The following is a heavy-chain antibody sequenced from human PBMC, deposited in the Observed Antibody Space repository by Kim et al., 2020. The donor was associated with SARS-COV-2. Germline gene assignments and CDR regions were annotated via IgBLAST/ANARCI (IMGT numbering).Heavy chain of an antibody. J-gene: IGHJ4*02. CDR3: ARDTQAYCGGDGYSDFDY. CDR2: ISSSCSTI. Sequence: GGSLRLSCAASGFTFSGYYMSWIRQAPGKGLEWVSYISSSCSTIYYADSVRGRFTISRDNAKNSLYLQMNSLRAEDTAVYYCARDTQAYCGGDGYSDFDYWGQGTLVTVSS. V-gene: IGHV3-11*01. CDR1: GFTFSGYY. D-gene: IGHD2-21*02.